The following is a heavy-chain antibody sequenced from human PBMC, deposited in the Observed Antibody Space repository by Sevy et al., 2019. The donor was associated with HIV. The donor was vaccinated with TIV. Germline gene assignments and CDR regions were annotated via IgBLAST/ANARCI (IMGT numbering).Heavy chain of an antibody. Sequence: GGSLRLSCAASGFTFSSYSMNWVRQAPGKGLEWVSYISSSGSTIYYADSVKGRFTISRDNAKNSLYLQMNSLRAEDTAVYYCAREDVYYYYGMDVWGQGTTVTVSS. CDR1: GFTFSSYS. CDR2: ISSSGSTI. CDR3: AREDVYYYYGMDV. V-gene: IGHV3-48*04. J-gene: IGHJ6*02.